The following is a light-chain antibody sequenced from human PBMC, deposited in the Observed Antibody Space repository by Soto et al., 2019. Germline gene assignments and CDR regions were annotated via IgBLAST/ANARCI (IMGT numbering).Light chain of an antibody. CDR2: DAS. CDR3: QQFNNYPRT. Sequence: QMTQSPSSLSASVGDRVTITCRASQDISNSLAWYQQKPGKAPKPLIYDASSLESGVPSRFSGSGSGTDFTLTISSLQPDDFATYYCQQFNNYPRTFGQGTRLEI. J-gene: IGKJ5*01. CDR1: QDISNS. V-gene: IGKV1D-13*01.